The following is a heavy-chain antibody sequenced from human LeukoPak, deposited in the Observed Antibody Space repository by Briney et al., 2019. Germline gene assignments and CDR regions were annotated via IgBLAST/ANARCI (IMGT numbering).Heavy chain of an antibody. CDR1: GEPISSHSGYK. CDR2: VYYSGTT. D-gene: IGHD3-3*01. J-gene: IGHJ4*02. Sequence: PSETLSLTCTVSGEPISSHSGYKWNWIRQAPGKGLEWIGYVYYSGTTSYNPSVNSRVTISVDTSKNQFSLKLTSVTAADTAVYYCAREWSAFDYWGQGTLVTVSS. V-gene: IGHV4-61*08. CDR3: AREWSAFDY.